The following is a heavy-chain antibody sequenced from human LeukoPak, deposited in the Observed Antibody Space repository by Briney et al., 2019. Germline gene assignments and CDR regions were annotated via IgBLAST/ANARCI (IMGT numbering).Heavy chain of an antibody. Sequence: ASVKVSCKASGYTFTSYAMHWVRQAPGQRLEWMGWINAGNGNTKYSQKFQGRVTITRDTSASTAYMELSSLRSEDTAVYYCARRNVGAFDIWGQGTMVTVSS. V-gene: IGHV1-3*01. D-gene: IGHD3-16*01. CDR3: ARRNVGAFDI. CDR1: GYTFTSYA. J-gene: IGHJ3*02. CDR2: INAGNGNT.